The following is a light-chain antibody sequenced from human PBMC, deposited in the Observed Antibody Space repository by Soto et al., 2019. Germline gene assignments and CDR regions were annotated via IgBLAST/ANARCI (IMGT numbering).Light chain of an antibody. CDR1: QSVSSSY. Sequence: EIVLTQSPGPLSLSPGERATLSCRASQSVSSSYLAWYQQKPGQAPRLLIYGASNRATGIPDRFSGSGSGTDFTLTISRLEPEDFAMYFCQQYVSSPQTFGQGTKVDIK. V-gene: IGKV3-20*01. J-gene: IGKJ1*01. CDR3: QQYVSSPQT. CDR2: GAS.